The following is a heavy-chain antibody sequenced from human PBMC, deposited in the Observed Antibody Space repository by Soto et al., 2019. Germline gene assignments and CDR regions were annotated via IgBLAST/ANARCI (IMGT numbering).Heavy chain of an antibody. D-gene: IGHD3-22*01. J-gene: IGHJ3*02. Sequence: SVKVSCKASGGTFSSYAISWVLQAPGQGLEWMGGIIPIFGTANYAQKFQGRVTITADESTSTAYMELSSLRSEDTAVYYCARSDYYDSSGSGYAFDIWGQGTMVTVSS. CDR3: ARSDYYDSSGSGYAFDI. V-gene: IGHV1-69*13. CDR1: GGTFSSYA. CDR2: IIPIFGTA.